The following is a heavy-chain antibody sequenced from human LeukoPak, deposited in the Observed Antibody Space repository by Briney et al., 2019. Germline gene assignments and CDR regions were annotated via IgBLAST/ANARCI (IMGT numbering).Heavy chain of an antibody. CDR1: GYTFTGYY. Sequence: SVKVSCKASGYTFTGYYMHWVRQAPGQGLEWMGRIIPIFGTANYAQKFQGRVTITTDESTSTAYMELSSLRSEDTAVYYCARDGGYYYDSSGYYSWGQGTLVTVSS. V-gene: IGHV1-69*05. D-gene: IGHD3-22*01. CDR2: IIPIFGTA. CDR3: ARDGGYYYDSSGYYS. J-gene: IGHJ4*02.